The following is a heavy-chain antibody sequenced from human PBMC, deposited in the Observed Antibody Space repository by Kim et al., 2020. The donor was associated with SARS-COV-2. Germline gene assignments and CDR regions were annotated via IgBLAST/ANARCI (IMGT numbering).Heavy chain of an antibody. J-gene: IGHJ6*02. CDR2: VSHDGSNK. V-gene: IGHV3-30*18. Sequence: GGSLRLSCAASGFSFSSYGIHWVRQAPGKGLEWVAVVSHDGSNKYYADSVKGPFTISRDNSKNTVYLQMNSLRPEDTAVYYCVKGIATTGTKGLVHYYGMDVWGQGTTVTVSS. D-gene: IGHD6-13*01. CDR1: GFSFSSYG. CDR3: VKGIATTGTKGLVHYYGMDV.